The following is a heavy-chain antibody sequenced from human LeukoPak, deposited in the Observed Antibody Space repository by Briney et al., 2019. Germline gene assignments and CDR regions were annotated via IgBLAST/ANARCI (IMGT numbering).Heavy chain of an antibody. D-gene: IGHD3-10*01. V-gene: IGHV4-39*07. CDR3: ARPLDFGWAGFGELFGI. J-gene: IGHJ4*02. CDR1: GGSISSTTYY. CDR2: IYYRGST. Sequence: SETLSLTCTVSGGSISSTTYYWGWLRQPPGKGLEWIGNIYYRGSTYYNPSLKSRVTISVDTSKNQFSLKLSAVTAADTAVYYCARPLDFGWAGFGELFGIWGQGTLVTVSS.